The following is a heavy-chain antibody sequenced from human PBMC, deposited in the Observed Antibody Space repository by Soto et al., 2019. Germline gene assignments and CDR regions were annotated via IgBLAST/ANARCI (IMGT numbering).Heavy chain of an antibody. D-gene: IGHD3-9*01. CDR3: ARGPLRYFDWLPDT. V-gene: IGHV4-34*01. J-gene: IGHJ4*02. CDR1: GGSFSGYY. CDR2: INHSGST. Sequence: SETLSLTCAVYGGSFSGYYWSWIRQPPGKGLEWIGEINHSGSTNYNPSLKSRVTISVDTSKNQFSLKLSSVTAADTAVYYCARGPLRYFDWLPDTWGQGTLVTVSS.